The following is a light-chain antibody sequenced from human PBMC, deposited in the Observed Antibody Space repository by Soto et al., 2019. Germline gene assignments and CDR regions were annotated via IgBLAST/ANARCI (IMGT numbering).Light chain of an antibody. Sequence: QYALTQPPSASGSPGQSVTISCTGTSSDVGGYNYVSWYQQHPGKAPKLMIYEVSKRPSGVPDRFFGSKSGNTASLTVSGLQAEDEADYYCSSYAGSNNFVVFGGGTKLTVL. CDR3: SSYAGSNNFVV. V-gene: IGLV2-8*01. CDR2: EVS. CDR1: SSDVGGYNY. J-gene: IGLJ2*01.